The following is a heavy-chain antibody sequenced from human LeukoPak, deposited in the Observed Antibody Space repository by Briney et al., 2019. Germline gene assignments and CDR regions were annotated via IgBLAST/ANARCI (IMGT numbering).Heavy chain of an antibody. Sequence: SCKASGFTFSSYGMHWVRQAPGKGLEWVAVISNDGSSQYYADSVKGRFTISRDNSKNTLYLQMNSLRPEDTAVYYCASEEVVAARRDYWGQGILVTVSS. D-gene: IGHD2-15*01. V-gene: IGHV3-30*03. J-gene: IGHJ4*02. CDR2: ISNDGSSQ. CDR1: GFTFSSYG. CDR3: ASEEVVAARRDY.